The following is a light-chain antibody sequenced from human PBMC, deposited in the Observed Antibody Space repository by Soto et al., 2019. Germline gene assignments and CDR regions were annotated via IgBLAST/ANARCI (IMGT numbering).Light chain of an antibody. V-gene: IGKV3-20*01. J-gene: IGKJ2*01. CDR3: QQYGSSSYT. CDR2: DAS. CDR1: QSVASSY. Sequence: EIVLTQSPGTLSLSPGEGATLSCRASQSVASSYLAWYQQKPGQAPRLIIYDASNRATGTPDRFSGGGSGTDFTLTISRLEPEDFAVYYCQQYGSSSYTFGQGTKLEIK.